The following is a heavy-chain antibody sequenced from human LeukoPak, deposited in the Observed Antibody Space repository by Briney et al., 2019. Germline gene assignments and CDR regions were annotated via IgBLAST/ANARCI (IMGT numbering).Heavy chain of an antibody. CDR1: GYTFTSYA. D-gene: IGHD6-19*01. Sequence: ASVKVSCKASGYTFTSYAMHWVRQAPGQRLEWMGWINAGNGNTKYSQKFQGRVTITRDTSASTAYMELSSLRSEDTAVYYCARGPVASVSGWMEFDYWGQGTLVTVSS. J-gene: IGHJ4*02. CDR2: INAGNGNT. V-gene: IGHV1-3*01. CDR3: ARGPVASVSGWMEFDY.